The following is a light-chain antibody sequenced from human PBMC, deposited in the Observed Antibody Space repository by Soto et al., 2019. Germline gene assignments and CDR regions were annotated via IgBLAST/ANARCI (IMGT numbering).Light chain of an antibody. CDR2: GAS. J-gene: IGKJ1*01. CDR3: QQYGSSPKT. CDR1: QILLHSNGYNY. V-gene: IGKV3-20*01. Sequence: DIVMTHSPLTLPVTPGEPASISCMSSQILLHSNGYNYLAWYQQKPGQAPRLLIYGASSRATGIPDRFSGSGSGTDFTLTISRLEPEDFAVYYCQQYGSSPKTFGQGTKVDIK.